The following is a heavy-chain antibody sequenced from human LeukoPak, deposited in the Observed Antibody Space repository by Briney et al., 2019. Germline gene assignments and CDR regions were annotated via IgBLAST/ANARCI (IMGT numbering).Heavy chain of an antibody. CDR1: GYTFTSYG. D-gene: IGHD3-10*01. CDR2: ISAYNGNT. Sequence: ASVKVSCKASGYTFTSYGISWVRQAPGQGLEWTGWISAYNGNTNYAQKLQGRVTMTTDTSTSTAYMELRSLRSDDTAVYYCARDRRGPMVRGVISGMDVWGKGTTVTVSS. V-gene: IGHV1-18*04. J-gene: IGHJ6*04. CDR3: ARDRRGPMVRGVISGMDV.